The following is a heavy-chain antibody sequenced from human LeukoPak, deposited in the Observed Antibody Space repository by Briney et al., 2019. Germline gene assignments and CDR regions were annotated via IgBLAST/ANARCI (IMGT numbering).Heavy chain of an antibody. CDR3: ARGRGHIADRDYYYYMYV. CDR1: GGTFSSYA. D-gene: IGHD6-6*01. CDR2: IIPIFGTA. Sequence: SVKVSCKASGGTFSSYAISWVRQAPGQGLEWMGRIIPIFGTANYAQKFQGRVTITTDESTSTAYMELSSLRSEDTAVYYCARGRGHIADRDYYYYMYVWGKGTTVTVSS. V-gene: IGHV1-69*05. J-gene: IGHJ6*03.